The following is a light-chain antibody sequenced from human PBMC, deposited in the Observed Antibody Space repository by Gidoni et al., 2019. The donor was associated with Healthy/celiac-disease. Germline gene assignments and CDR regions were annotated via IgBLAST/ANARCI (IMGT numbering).Light chain of an antibody. V-gene: IGKV1-39*01. CDR3: QQSYSTPCS. Sequence: DIQMTQSPSSLSASVGDRVTITCRASQRISSYLNWYQQKPGKAPKLLIYAASSLQSGVPSRFSGSGSGTDFKLTISSLQAEDVATYYCQQSYSTPCSFGQGTKLEIK. J-gene: IGKJ2*04. CDR1: QRISSY. CDR2: AAS.